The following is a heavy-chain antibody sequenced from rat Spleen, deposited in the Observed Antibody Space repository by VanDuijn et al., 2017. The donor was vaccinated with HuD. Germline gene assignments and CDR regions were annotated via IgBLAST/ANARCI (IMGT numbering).Heavy chain of an antibody. CDR2: ISYDGSLT. J-gene: IGHJ2*01. CDR1: GFTFINYG. CDR3: ARHRNYNSYGDY. V-gene: IGHV5-29*01. Sequence: EVQLVESGGDLVQPGRSLKLSCAASGFTFINYGMAWVRQAPKKGLEWVATISYDGSLTYYRDSVKGRFSISRDNAKSTLYLQMDSLRSEDTATYYCARHRNYNSYGDYWGQGVMVSVSS. D-gene: IGHD1-10*01.